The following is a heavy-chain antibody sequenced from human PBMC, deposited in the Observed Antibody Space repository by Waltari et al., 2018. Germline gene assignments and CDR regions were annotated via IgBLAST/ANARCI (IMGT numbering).Heavy chain of an antibody. CDR3: ARTPMAGFHYYDSSGYSNIAYYFDY. J-gene: IGHJ4*02. CDR1: GFSLSTSGMR. CDR2: IDWDDDK. Sequence: QVTLKESGPALVKPTQTLTLTCTFSGFSLSTSGMRVSWIRQPPGKALEWLARIDWDDDKFYSTSLKTRLTISKDTSKNQVVLTMTNMDPVDTATYYCARTPMAGFHYYDSSGYSNIAYYFDYWGQGTLVTVSS. V-gene: IGHV2-70*04. D-gene: IGHD3-22*01.